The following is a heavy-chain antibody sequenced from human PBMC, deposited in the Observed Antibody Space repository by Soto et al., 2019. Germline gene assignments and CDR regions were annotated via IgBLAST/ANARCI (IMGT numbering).Heavy chain of an antibody. V-gene: IGHV6-1*01. D-gene: IGHD1-7*01. Sequence: SQTLSLTCAISGDSVSSNSAAWNSIRQSPSRGLEWLGRTYYRSKWYNDYAVSVKSRITINPDTSKDQFSLQLNSVTPEDTAVYYCARTGITGTTSHFDYWGQGTLVTVSS. CDR1: GDSVSSNSAA. CDR3: ARTGITGTTSHFDY. J-gene: IGHJ4*02. CDR2: TYYRSKWYN.